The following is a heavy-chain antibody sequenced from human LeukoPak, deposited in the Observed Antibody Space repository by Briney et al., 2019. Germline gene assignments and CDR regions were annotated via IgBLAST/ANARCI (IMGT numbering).Heavy chain of an antibody. J-gene: IGHJ6*02. CDR1: GGSFSGYY. D-gene: IGHD2-2*01. V-gene: IGHV4-34*01. CDR2: INHSGST. CDR3: ARAQSKIEVVPAGRNYGMDV. Sequence: SETLSLTCAVYGGSFSGYYWSWIRQPPGKGLEWIGEINHSGSTNYNPSLKSRVTISVDTSKNQFSLKLSSVTAADTAVYYCARAQSKIEVVPAGRNYGMDVWGQGTTVTVSS.